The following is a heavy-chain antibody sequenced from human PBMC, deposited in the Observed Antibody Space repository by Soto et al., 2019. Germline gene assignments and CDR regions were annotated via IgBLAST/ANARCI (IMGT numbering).Heavy chain of an antibody. J-gene: IGHJ6*02. V-gene: IGHV4-39*01. CDR2: IYYSGNT. Sequence: SETLSLTCTVSGGSISSSSYYWGWIRQPPGKGLEWIGSIYYSGNTYYNPSLKSRVTMSVDMSKNQFSLKLSSVTAADTTVYYCARHAHYDSSGYYYYYYGMDVWGQGTTVTVSS. CDR3: ARHAHYDSSGYYYYYYGMDV. D-gene: IGHD3-22*01. CDR1: GGSISSSSYY.